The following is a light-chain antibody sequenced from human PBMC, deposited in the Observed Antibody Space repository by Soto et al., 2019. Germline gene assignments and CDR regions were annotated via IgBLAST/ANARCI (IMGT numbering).Light chain of an antibody. Sequence: DVQLTQSPSFLSASIGDRVTITCRASQDISGHLAWYQLKPGRAPNLLIYSTSTLQSGVPSRFSGSGFGTEFTLPIISLQPEDFAAYYCQQTKSYPLTVGGGTKVEVK. CDR1: QDISGH. CDR3: QQTKSYPLT. CDR2: STS. V-gene: IGKV1-9*01. J-gene: IGKJ4*01.